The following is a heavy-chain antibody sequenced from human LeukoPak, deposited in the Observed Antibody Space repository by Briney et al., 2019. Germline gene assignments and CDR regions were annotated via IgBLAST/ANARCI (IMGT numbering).Heavy chain of an antibody. CDR1: GYTFTGYY. CDR3: ARPLGAIDDAFDI. D-gene: IGHD2-2*02. Sequence: ASVKVSCKASGYTFTGYYMHWVRQAPGQGLEWMGWISAYNGNTNYAQKLQGRVTMTTDTSTSTAYMELRSLRPDDTAVYYCARPLGAIDDAFDIWGQGTMVTVSS. V-gene: IGHV1-18*04. J-gene: IGHJ3*02. CDR2: ISAYNGNT.